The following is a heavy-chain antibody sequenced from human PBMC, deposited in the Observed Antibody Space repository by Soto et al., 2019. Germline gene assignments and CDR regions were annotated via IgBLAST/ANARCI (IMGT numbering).Heavy chain of an antibody. Sequence: ASVKVSCKASGYTFTSYAMHWVRQAPGQRLEWMGWINAGNGNTKYSQKFQGRVTITRDTSASTAYMELSSLRSEDTAVYYCARVLTPVITYYDFWSGYRLSPYYGMDVWGQGTTVTVSS. CDR3: ARVLTPVITYYDFWSGYRLSPYYGMDV. CDR1: GYTFTSYA. CDR2: INAGNGNT. J-gene: IGHJ6*02. V-gene: IGHV1-3*01. D-gene: IGHD3-3*01.